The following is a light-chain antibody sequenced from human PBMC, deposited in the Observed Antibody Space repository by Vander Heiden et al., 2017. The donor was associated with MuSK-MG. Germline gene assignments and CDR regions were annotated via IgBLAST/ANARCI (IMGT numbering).Light chain of an antibody. Sequence: VLTHSPGPLSSSPGETATLSCRASQSVGSSFLAWYQQKPDQAPRLLIYAASRRATGIPDRFSGSGSETDFTLTISRLEPEDFAVYYCQQYGSSYTFGQGTKLEIK. CDR2: AAS. CDR3: QQYGSSYT. J-gene: IGKJ2*01. CDR1: QSVGSSF. V-gene: IGKV3-20*01.